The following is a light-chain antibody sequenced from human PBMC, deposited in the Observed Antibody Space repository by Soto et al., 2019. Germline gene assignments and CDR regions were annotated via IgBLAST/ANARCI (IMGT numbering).Light chain of an antibody. CDR1: SSDVGDYNY. V-gene: IGLV2-14*01. Sequence: QSALAQPASVSGSPGLSIAISCTGTSSDVGDYNYVSWYQQHPGKAPKLMIYDVSNRPSGVSNRFSGSKSGNTASLTISGLQAEDEADYYCSSYTSSSTFYVFGTGTKVTVL. CDR3: SSYTSSSTFYV. J-gene: IGLJ1*01. CDR2: DVS.